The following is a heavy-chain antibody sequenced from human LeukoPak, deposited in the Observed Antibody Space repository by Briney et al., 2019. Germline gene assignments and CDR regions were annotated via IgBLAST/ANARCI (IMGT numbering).Heavy chain of an antibody. Sequence: SETLSLTCTVSGGSISSGGYYWSWIRQPPGKGLEWIGYIYYSGSTNYNPSLKSRVAISVDTSKNQFSLKLSSVTAADTAVYYCARDNGIAVAGPRFDYWGQGTLVTVSS. CDR1: GGSISSGGYY. J-gene: IGHJ4*02. D-gene: IGHD6-19*01. CDR2: IYYSGST. V-gene: IGHV4-61*08. CDR3: ARDNGIAVAGPRFDY.